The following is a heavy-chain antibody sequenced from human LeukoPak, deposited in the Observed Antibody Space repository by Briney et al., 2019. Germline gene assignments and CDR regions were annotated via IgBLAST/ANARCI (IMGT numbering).Heavy chain of an antibody. V-gene: IGHV3-66*04. D-gene: IGHD3-22*01. CDR3: ARQGDSSGSLDY. CDR1: GFTFSSYA. CDR2: IYSGGST. Sequence: PGGSLRLSCAASGFTFSSYAMSWVRQAPGKGLEWVSVIYSGGSTYYADSVKGRFTISRDNSKNTLYLQMNSLRAEDTAVYYCARQGDSSGSLDYWGQGTLVTVSS. J-gene: IGHJ4*02.